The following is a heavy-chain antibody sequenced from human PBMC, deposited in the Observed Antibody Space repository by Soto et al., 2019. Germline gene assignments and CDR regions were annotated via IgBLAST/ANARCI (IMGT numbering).Heavy chain of an antibody. CDR3: ARHNYGSGSTYFDY. J-gene: IGHJ4*02. D-gene: IGHD3-10*01. V-gene: IGHV4-59*08. CDR1: GRSFSGDY. CDR2: IYYSGST. Sequence: SDTLSLTCAAYGRSFSGDYWCWIGQPPGKGLEWIGYIYYSGSTNYKPSLKSRVTISADTSKNQFSLKLNSMPAADTVVYYCARHNYGSGSTYFDYWXQGTLVTVSS.